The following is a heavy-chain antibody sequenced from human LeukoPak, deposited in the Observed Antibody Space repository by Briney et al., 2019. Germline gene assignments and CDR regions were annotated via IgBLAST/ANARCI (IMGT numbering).Heavy chain of an antibody. Sequence: SETLSLTCIVSGGSISINSWNWIRQPAGKGMEWIGRIYSGGRTSYNPSLNSRVTMSVDTSKKQVSLSLRSVTAGDTAVYYCATDWAEGVYFDQWGQGTLVTVSS. CDR3: ATDWAEGVYFDQ. J-gene: IGHJ4*02. CDR2: IYSGGRT. D-gene: IGHD3-10*01. CDR1: GGSISINS. V-gene: IGHV4-4*07.